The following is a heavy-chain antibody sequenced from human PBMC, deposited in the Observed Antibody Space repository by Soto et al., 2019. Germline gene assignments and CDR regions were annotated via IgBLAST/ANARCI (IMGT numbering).Heavy chain of an antibody. CDR1: GGPFISRNFA. CDR2: MYYSGTT. D-gene: IGHD3-22*01. J-gene: IGHJ5*02. V-gene: IGHV4-39*01. CDR3: AVVDSTGNWFDP. Sequence: LQLQGSGPGLGNPSETLSLTSTVPGGPFISRNFAWGWPRQPQGKGLDFIGSMYYSGTTYYNPSLRNRITISVDTSKNQFSLKLISVTAADTAVYYCAVVDSTGNWFDPWGQGALVTVSS.